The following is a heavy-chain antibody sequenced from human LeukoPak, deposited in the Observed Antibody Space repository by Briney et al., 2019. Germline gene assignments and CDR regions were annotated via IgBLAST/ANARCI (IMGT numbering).Heavy chain of an antibody. Sequence: GGSLRLSCAASGFTFSSYRMNWVRQAPGKGLEWVSSITSSGSYIFYADSVKGRFTISRDNAKNSLFLQMNSLRAEDTAVYYCARDARGEGYLPDNWGQGTLVTVSS. D-gene: IGHD5-24*01. V-gene: IGHV3-21*01. CDR3: ARDARGEGYLPDN. CDR2: ITSSGSYI. CDR1: GFTFSSYR. J-gene: IGHJ4*02.